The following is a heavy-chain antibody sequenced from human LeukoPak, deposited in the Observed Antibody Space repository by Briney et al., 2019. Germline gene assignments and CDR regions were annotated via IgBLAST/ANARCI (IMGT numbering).Heavy chain of an antibody. CDR3: ARDKYYYDSSGYYYFDY. CDR1: GGSISSSSYY. Sequence: SETLSLTCTVSGGSISSSSYYWGWIRQPPGKGLEWIGSIYYSGSTYYNPSLKSRVTISVDTSKNQFSLKLSSVTAADTAVYYCARDKYYYDSSGYYYFDYWGQGTLVTVSS. V-gene: IGHV4-39*07. J-gene: IGHJ4*02. CDR2: IYYSGST. D-gene: IGHD3-22*01.